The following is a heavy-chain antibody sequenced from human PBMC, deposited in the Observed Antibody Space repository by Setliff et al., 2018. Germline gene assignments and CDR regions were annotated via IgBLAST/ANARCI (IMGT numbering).Heavy chain of an antibody. CDR2: INPSGGTT. D-gene: IGHD2-2*01. J-gene: IGHJ2*01. CDR3: ARGSQHDIVVVPAASWYFDL. Sequence: GASVKVSCKASGYTFSSHYIHWVRQAPGQGLEWMGIINPSGGTTSYAPKFQGRVSMTRDTSTSTVYMQLSSLRSEDTAVYYCARGSQHDIVVVPAASWYFDLWGRGTLVT. V-gene: IGHV1-46*01. CDR1: GYTFSSHY.